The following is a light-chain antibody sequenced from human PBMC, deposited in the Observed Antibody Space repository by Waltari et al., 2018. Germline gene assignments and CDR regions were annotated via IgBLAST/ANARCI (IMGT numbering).Light chain of an antibody. CDR1: QGISTW. J-gene: IGKJ2*01. CDR2: TTS. CDR3: QQTNSFPYT. V-gene: IGKV1-12*01. Sequence: DIQMTQSPSTVSASVGDRVTITCRASQGISTWLAWYQQKPGKDPNLLIYTTSSLHSGVPSRFSGSGSGTAFTLTISSLQPEDFATYYCQQTNSFPYTFGQGTKVEIK.